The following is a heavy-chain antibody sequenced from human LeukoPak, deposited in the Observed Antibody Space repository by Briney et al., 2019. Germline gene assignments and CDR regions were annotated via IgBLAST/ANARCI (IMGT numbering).Heavy chain of an antibody. CDR1: GFTFSSYS. D-gene: IGHD2-8*01. V-gene: IGHV3-48*01. CDR3: ANGNRCTSPNCLGYYYFYMDV. J-gene: IGHJ6*03. Sequence: PGGSLRLSCAASGFTFSSYSMNWVRQAPGKGLEWISYISSDSSTVYFADSVKGRFTISRDNAKNSLYLQMNSLRAEDTAVYYCANGNRCTSPNCLGYYYFYMDVWGKGTTVTVSS. CDR2: ISSDSSTV.